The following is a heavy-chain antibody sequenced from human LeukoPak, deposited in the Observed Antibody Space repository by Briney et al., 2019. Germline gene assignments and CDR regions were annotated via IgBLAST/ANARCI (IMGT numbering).Heavy chain of an antibody. Sequence: ASVKVSCKTSGYTFTNYAMHWVRQAPGQTIQWLAWINPANGYTGYSQHFQDRVTVSSGTSADTAYMELSSLRSEDKAIYYCAIRDGHTDHWGQGTLVTVSS. CDR3: AIRDGHTDH. D-gene: IGHD5-24*01. CDR1: GYTFTNYA. V-gene: IGHV1-3*03. CDR2: INPANGYT. J-gene: IGHJ4*02.